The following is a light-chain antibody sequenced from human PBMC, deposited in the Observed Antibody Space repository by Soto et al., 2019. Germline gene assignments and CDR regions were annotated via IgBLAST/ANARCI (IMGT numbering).Light chain of an antibody. CDR1: SSDVGGYTY. J-gene: IGLJ2*01. Sequence: QSALTQPASMSGSPGQSVTISCTGISSDVGGYTYVSWYQQHPGKAPKLMISDVSNRPSGVSHRFSGSKSGNTASLTISGLQAEDEADYYCCSYTATSTLVVFGGGTKLTVL. V-gene: IGLV2-14*01. CDR3: CSYTATSTLVV. CDR2: DVS.